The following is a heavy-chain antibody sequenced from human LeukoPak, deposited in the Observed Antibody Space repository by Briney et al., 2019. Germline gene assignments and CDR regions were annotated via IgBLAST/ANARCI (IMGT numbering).Heavy chain of an antibody. Sequence: GGSLRLSCAASGFTFNTYTMNWVRQAPGKGLEWVSSISTSSSYICYADSVKGRFTISRDNAKNSLFLQMNSLRAGDTAVYYCARDGDILTGHYKFYFDYWGQGSLVTVSS. J-gene: IGHJ4*02. CDR1: GFTFNTYT. CDR3: ARDGDILTGHYKFYFDY. V-gene: IGHV3-21*01. CDR2: ISTSSSYI. D-gene: IGHD3-9*01.